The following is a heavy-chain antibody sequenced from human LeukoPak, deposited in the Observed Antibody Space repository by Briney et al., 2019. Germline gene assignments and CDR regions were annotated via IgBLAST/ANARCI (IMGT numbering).Heavy chain of an antibody. CDR1: GYTLTELS. Sequence: EASVKVSCKVSGYTLTELSIYWVRQTPGKGLEWMGGYAPEDGETIHAQRFQGRVTMTEDTSTDTAYMELSSLRSDDTAVYYCATNGGLAVAGRDNNYYYMDVWGRGTTVSVSS. CDR2: YAPEDGET. V-gene: IGHV1-24*01. D-gene: IGHD6-19*01. CDR3: ATNGGLAVAGRDNNYYYMDV. J-gene: IGHJ6*03.